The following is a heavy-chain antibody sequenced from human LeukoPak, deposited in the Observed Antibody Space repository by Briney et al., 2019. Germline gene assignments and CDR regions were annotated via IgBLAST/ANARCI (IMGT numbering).Heavy chain of an antibody. CDR2: ISSNGGST. CDR1: GFTFSAFS. J-gene: IGHJ4*02. D-gene: IGHD2-2*01. V-gene: IGHV3-64*02. Sequence: GGSLRLSCAASGFTFSAFSMHWLRQAPGKGLEYISGISSNGGSTSYADSVKVRFTISRDNSKNTLYLQMGSLRAEDVAVYYYARVGSTGYYDYWGQGTLVTVSS. CDR3: ARVGSTGYYDY.